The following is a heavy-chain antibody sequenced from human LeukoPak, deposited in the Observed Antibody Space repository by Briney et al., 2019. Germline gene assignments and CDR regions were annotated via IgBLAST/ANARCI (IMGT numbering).Heavy chain of an antibody. CDR2: INPNSGGT. V-gene: IGHV1-2*02. D-gene: IGHD6-19*01. CDR1: GYTFTGYY. CDR3: ARVREYSSGCYFDS. Sequence: ASVKVSCKASGYTFTGYYMHWVRQAPGQGLEWMGWINPNSGGTNYAQTFQGRVTMTRDTSIKTGYMELSRLRSDDTAMYYCARVREYSSGCYFDSWGQGTLVTVSS. J-gene: IGHJ4*02.